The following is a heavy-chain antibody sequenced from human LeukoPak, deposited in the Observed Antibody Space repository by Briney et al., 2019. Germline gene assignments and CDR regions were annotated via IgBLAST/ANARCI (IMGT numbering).Heavy chain of an antibody. Sequence: VASVTVSCKASGGTFSSYAISGVRQAPGQGLEGMGGIIPIFGTANYAQKFQGRVTITADEPTSTAYMELSSLRSEDTAVYYCARASEGFYYYYGMDVWGKGTTVTVSS. V-gene: IGHV1-69*13. J-gene: IGHJ6*04. CDR3: ARASEGFYYYYGMDV. CDR1: GGTFSSYA. CDR2: IIPIFGTA.